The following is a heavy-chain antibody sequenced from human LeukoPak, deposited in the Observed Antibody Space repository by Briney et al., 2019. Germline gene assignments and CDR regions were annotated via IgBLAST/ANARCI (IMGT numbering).Heavy chain of an antibody. V-gene: IGHV1-69*05. CDR2: IIPIFGTA. D-gene: IGHD3-3*01. J-gene: IGHJ4*02. CDR1: GGTFSSYA. Sequence: SVKVSCKASGGTFSSYAISWVRQAPGQGLEWMGGIIPIFGTANYAQKFQGRVTITTDESTSTAYMALSSLRSEDTAVYYCARRSGEYDFWSGGGPFDYWGQGTLVTVSS. CDR3: ARRSGEYDFWSGGGPFDY.